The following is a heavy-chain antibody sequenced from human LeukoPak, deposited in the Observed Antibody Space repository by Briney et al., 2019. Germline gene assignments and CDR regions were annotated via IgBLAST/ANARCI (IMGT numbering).Heavy chain of an antibody. CDR3: ARFAHDAFDI. V-gene: IGHV4-59*08. D-gene: IGHD2-21*01. Sequence: KPSETLSLTRTVSGGSISSYYWSWIRQPPGKGLEWIGYIYYSGSTNYNPSLKSRVTISVDTSKNQFSLKLSSVTAADTAVYYCARFAHDAFDIWGQGTMVTVSS. CDR1: GGSISSYY. CDR2: IYYSGST. J-gene: IGHJ3*02.